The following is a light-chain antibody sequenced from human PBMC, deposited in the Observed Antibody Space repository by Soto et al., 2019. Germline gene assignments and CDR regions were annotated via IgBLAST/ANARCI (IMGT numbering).Light chain of an antibody. CDR2: GAS. CDR3: QQYSTSLT. J-gene: IGKJ4*02. V-gene: IGKV3-15*01. CDR1: QSVGST. Sequence: EICMTQSPATLSVSPGERVILSCRASQSVGSTLAWYQRKPGQAPRLLIRGASTRATGVPARFSGSGSGTEFTLTISSLQSEDFAVYYCQQYSTSLTFGGGT.